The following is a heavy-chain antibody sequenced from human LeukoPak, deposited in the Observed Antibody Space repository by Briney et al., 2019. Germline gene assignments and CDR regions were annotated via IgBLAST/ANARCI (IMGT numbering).Heavy chain of an antibody. Sequence: SETLSLTCTVSGGSISSYYWSWIRQPAGKGLEWIGRIYTSGSTNYNPSLKSRVTMSVDTSKNQFSLKLSSVTAADTAVYYCARSFAQPSRWTVTTETQGAFDIWGQGTMVTVSS. CDR2: IYTSGST. D-gene: IGHD4-17*01. CDR3: ARSFAQPSRWTVTTETQGAFDI. CDR1: GGSISSYY. J-gene: IGHJ3*02. V-gene: IGHV4-4*07.